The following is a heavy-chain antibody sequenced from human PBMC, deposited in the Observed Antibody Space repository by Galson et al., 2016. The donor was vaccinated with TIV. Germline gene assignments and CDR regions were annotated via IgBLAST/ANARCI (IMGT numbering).Heavy chain of an antibody. CDR2: FIPLFGIA. J-gene: IGHJ6*02. D-gene: IGHD5-18*01. V-gene: IGHV1-69*13. CDR1: GDTFSSYP. CDR3: AKDRNTAMDTYHYYYGMDV. Sequence: SVKVSCKASGDTFSSYPFNWVRQAPGQGLEWVGGFIPLFGIANYAQKFQGRVTISADESTSTLYMEVRSLRSEDTAVYYCAKDRNTAMDTYHYYYGMDVWGQGTTVIVSS.